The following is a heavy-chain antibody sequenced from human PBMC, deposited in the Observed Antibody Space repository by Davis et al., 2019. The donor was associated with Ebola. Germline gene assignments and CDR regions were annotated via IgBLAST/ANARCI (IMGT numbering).Heavy chain of an antibody. CDR1: GGSVSNYA. CDR2: INPNGGST. V-gene: IGHV1-46*01. J-gene: IGHJ3*02. CDR3: ARARGGTEYDAFDI. D-gene: IGHD2-8*02. Sequence: ASVKVSCKASGGSVSNYAVSWVRQAPGQGPEWMGKINPNGGSTTYAQKFQGRVTMTRDTSISTAYMELSSLRSDDTAVYYCARARGGTEYDAFDIWGQGTMVTVSS.